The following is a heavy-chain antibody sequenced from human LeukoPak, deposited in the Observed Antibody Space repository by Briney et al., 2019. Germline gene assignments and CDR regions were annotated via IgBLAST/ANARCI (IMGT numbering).Heavy chain of an antibody. Sequence: SETLSLTCTVSGGSISSSNYYWGWIRQPPGKGLEWIGSIYYSGNTYYNPSLESRVTISVDTSKNQFSLKLSSVTAADTAVYYCASGRGLYSFYAFNIWGQGTMVTVSS. J-gene: IGHJ3*02. CDR2: IYYSGNT. CDR3: ASGRGLYSFYAFNI. D-gene: IGHD5-18*01. CDR1: GGSISSSNYY. V-gene: IGHV4-39*07.